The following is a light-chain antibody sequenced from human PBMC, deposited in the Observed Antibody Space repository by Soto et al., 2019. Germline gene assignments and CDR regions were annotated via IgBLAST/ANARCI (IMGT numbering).Light chain of an antibody. V-gene: IGKV3-20*01. J-gene: IGKJ4*01. CDR3: QQYGSSPLT. CDR1: HSVSSSF. CDR2: GAS. Sequence: EIVLTQSPGTLSLSPGERATLSCRASHSVSSSFLAWYKQKPGQAPRLLIYGASSRATGIPDRFSGSGSGTNFTLTIIRLEPEDVAVSYCQQYGSSPLTFGGGTKVEIK.